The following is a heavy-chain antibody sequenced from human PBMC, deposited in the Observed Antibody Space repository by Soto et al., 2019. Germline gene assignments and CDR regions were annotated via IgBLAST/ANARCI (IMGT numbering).Heavy chain of an antibody. V-gene: IGHV1-69*08. CDR3: AGEDCSGGSCYPQYNWFDP. Sequence: QVQLVQSGAEVKKPGSSVKVSCKASGGTFSSYTISWVRQAPGQGLEWMGRIIPILGIANYAQKFQGRVTITADKSTSTAYMELSSLRSEDTAVYYCAGEDCSGGSCYPQYNWFDPWGQGTLVTVSS. CDR1: GGTFSSYT. CDR2: IIPILGIA. J-gene: IGHJ5*02. D-gene: IGHD2-15*01.